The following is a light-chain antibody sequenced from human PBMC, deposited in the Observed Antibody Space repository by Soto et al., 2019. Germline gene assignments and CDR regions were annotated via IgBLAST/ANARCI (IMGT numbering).Light chain of an antibody. Sequence: QSALTQPRSVSGSPGQSVTISCTGTSTEVCGYNYVSWYQQHPGKVPKLMLYDVSKRPSGVPDRFSGSKSGITASLTISGLQAEDEADYYCCSYAGRDTLYVFGSGTKATVL. CDR1: STEVCGYNY. CDR2: DVS. CDR3: CSYAGRDTLYV. J-gene: IGLJ1*01. V-gene: IGLV2-11*01.